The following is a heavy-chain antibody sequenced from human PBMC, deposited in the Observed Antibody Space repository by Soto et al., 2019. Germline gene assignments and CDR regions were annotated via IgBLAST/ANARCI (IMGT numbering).Heavy chain of an antibody. D-gene: IGHD2-21*02. V-gene: IGHV1-46*01. J-gene: IGHJ4*02. CDR3: ARGGHVVVVTAAVDY. CDR1: GDTFTDYY. CDR2: VNPIGGHT. Sequence: QVQLVQSGAEVKKPGASVKVSCKASGDTFTDYYIHWVRQAPGQGLEWMGTVNPIGGHTTYAQHFLGRMTMTRDTSTSTLYMELTSLTSEDTAVYYCARGGHVVVVTAAVDYWGQGTLVTISS.